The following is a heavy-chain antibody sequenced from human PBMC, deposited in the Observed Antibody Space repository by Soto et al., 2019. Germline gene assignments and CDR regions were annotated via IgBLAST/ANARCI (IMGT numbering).Heavy chain of an antibody. J-gene: IGHJ6*02. CDR3: ASNRVVPAAMGGYYGMDV. V-gene: IGHV4-34*01. D-gene: IGHD2-2*01. Sequence: PSETLSLTCAVYGGSFSGYYWSWIRQPPGKGLEWIGEINHSGSTNYNPSLKSRVTISVDTSKNQFSLKLSSMTAADTAVYYCASNRVVPAAMGGYYGMDVWGQGTTVT. CDR1: GGSFSGYY. CDR2: INHSGST.